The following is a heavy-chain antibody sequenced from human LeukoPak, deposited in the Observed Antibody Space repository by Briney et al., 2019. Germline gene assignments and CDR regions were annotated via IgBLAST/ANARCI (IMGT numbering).Heavy chain of an antibody. J-gene: IGHJ4*02. V-gene: IGHV3-66*01. Sequence: GGSLRLSCAASEFTVSTNYMNWVRQAPGKGLEWVSAIYSGGTTYYADSVKGRFTISRDTSKNTLYLQMNSLRAEDTAVYYCARDKFQGYFDYWGQGTLVTVSS. CDR1: EFTVSTNY. CDR2: IYSGGTT. CDR3: ARDKFQGYFDY.